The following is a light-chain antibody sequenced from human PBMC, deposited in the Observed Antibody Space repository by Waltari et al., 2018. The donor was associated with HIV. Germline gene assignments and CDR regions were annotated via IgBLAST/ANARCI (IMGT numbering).Light chain of an antibody. CDR2: PNN. CDR3: AAWDDSLNGPV. J-gene: IGLJ2*01. Sequence: QSVLTQPPSASGTPGQRVTISCSGSSSNIGSNTVNWYQQLPGTAPKLLIYPNNQRPSGVPDRFPGSKSGTSASLAISGLQSEDEADYYCAAWDDSLNGPVFGGGTKLTVL. CDR1: SSNIGSNT. V-gene: IGLV1-44*01.